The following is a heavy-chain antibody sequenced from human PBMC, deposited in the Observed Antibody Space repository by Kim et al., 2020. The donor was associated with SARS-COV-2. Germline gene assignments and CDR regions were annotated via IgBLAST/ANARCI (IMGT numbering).Heavy chain of an antibody. D-gene: IGHD6-6*01. J-gene: IGHJ1*01. CDR2: IYYTGSA. CDR3: ARQTSVSSLSPS. CDR1: GGSISSSGHY. Sequence: SETLSLTCTASGGSISSSGHYWAWIRQPPGKGLEWIGNIYYTGSAYYTPALKTRVTMSVDTSKNHFSLNLNSVTAADTAVYYCARQTSVSSLSPSWGQGT. V-gene: IGHV4-39*01.